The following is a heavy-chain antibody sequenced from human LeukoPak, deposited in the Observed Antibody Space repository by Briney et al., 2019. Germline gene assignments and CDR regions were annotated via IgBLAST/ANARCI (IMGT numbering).Heavy chain of an antibody. V-gene: IGHV1-2*02. Sequence: ASVKVSCKASGYTFTGYYMHCVRQAPGQGLEWMGWINPNSGGTNYAQKFQGRVTMTRDTSISTAYMELSRLRSDDTAVYYCARGYCSGGSCYYYFDYWGQGTLVTVSS. CDR3: ARGYCSGGSCYYYFDY. J-gene: IGHJ4*02. CDR2: INPNSGGT. D-gene: IGHD2-15*01. CDR1: GYTFTGYY.